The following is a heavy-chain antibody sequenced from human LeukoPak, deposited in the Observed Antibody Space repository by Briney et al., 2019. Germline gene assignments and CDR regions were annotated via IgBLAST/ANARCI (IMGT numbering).Heavy chain of an antibody. CDR1: GFTFSDYY. J-gene: IGHJ5*02. CDR2: ISSSGSTI. D-gene: IGHD2-2*02. Sequence: GGSLRLSCAASGFTFSDYYMSWIRQAPGKGLEWVSYISSSGSTIYYADSVKGRFTISRDNAKDSLYLQMNSLRAEDTAVYYCARSGYCSSTSCYTVGVWFDPWGQGTLVTVSS. CDR3: ARSGYCSSTSCYTVGVWFDP. V-gene: IGHV3-11*01.